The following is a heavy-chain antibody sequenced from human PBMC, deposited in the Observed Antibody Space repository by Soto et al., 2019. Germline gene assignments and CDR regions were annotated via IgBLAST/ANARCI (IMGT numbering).Heavy chain of an antibody. V-gene: IGHV1-69*13. CDR3: ACDRGSLQLIYDY. CDR2: IVPIFGTA. Sequence: SVKVSCKASGGTFSSYAISWVRQAPGQGLEWMGGIVPIFGTANYAQKFQGRVTITADESTSTAYMELSSLRSEDTAVYYCACDRGSLQLIYDYWRQGTLVTFSS. J-gene: IGHJ4*02. CDR1: GGTFSSYA.